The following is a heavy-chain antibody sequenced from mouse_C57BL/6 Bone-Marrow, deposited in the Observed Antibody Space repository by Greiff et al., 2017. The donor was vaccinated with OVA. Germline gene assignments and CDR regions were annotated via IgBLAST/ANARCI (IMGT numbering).Heavy chain of an antibody. V-gene: IGHV1-55*01. CDR3: ASGSYYSNSGDY. CDR2: IYPGSGST. D-gene: IGHD2-5*01. Sequence: QVQLKQPGAELVKPGASVKMSCKASGYTFTSYWITWVKQRPGQGLEWIGDIYPGSGSTNYNEKFKSKATLTVDTSSSTAYMQLSSLTSEDSAVYYCASGSYYSNSGDYWGQGTTLTVSS. J-gene: IGHJ2*01. CDR1: GYTFTSYW.